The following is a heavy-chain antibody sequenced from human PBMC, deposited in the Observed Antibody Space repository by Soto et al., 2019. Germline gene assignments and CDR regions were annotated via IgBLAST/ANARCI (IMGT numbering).Heavy chain of an antibody. CDR2: IWYDGRNK. V-gene: IGHV3-33*01. CDR1: GFTFSSYG. Sequence: QVQLVESGGGVVQPGRSLRLSCAASGFTFSSYGMHWVRQAPGKGLEWVAVIWYDGRNKYYADSVKGRFTISRDNSKNTLYLQMNSLRAEDTAVYYCARERYCSGGSCRRFDYWGQGTLVTVSS. CDR3: ARERYCSGGSCRRFDY. D-gene: IGHD2-15*01. J-gene: IGHJ4*02.